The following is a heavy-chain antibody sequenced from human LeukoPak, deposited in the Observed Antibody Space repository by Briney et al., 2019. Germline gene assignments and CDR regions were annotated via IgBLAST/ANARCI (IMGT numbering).Heavy chain of an antibody. V-gene: IGHV3-7*01. Sequence: GGSLRLSCAASGFTFSSYEMNWVRQAPGKGLEWGANIKQDGSEKYYVDSVKGRFTISRDNSENSLYLQMDSLTAEDTAVYYCTRKGSQWDFLVDYWGQGTRVAVSP. CDR2: IKQDGSEK. CDR1: GFTFSSYE. J-gene: IGHJ4*02. D-gene: IGHD2/OR15-2a*01. CDR3: TRKGSQWDFLVDY.